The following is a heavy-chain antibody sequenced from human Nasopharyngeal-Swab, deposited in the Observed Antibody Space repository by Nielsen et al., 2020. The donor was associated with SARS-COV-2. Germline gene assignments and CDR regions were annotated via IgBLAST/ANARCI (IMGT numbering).Heavy chain of an antibody. D-gene: IGHD6-19*01. V-gene: IGHV3-7*03. CDR3: AKDTDPVAGPFDY. CDR2: IKQDGSEK. J-gene: IGHJ4*02. CDR1: GFTFSSYW. Sequence: GGSLRLSCAASGFTFSSYWMSWVRQAPGKGLEWVANIKQDGSEKYYVDSVKGRFTISRDNAKNSLYLQMNSLRAEDTALYYCAKDTDPVAGPFDYWGQGTLVTVSS.